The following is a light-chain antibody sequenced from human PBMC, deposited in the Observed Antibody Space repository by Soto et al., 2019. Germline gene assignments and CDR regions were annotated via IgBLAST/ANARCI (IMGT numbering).Light chain of an antibody. CDR2: GAS. Sequence: EIVLTQSPGTLSLSPGERATLSFRASQSVSSSYLAWYQQKPGQAPRLLIYGASSRATGIPDRFSGSGSGTDLTITISGLEPEDFAVYYCQQYGSSPATFGQGTKVDIK. CDR1: QSVSSSY. J-gene: IGKJ1*01. CDR3: QQYGSSPAT. V-gene: IGKV3-20*01.